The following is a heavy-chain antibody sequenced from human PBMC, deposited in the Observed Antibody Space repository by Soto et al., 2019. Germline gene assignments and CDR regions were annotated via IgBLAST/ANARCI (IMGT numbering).Heavy chain of an antibody. V-gene: IGHV5-10-1*01. CDR1: GYSFTSYW. CDR2: IDPSDSYT. D-gene: IGHD2-2*01. Sequence: GESLKISCKGSGYSFTSYWISWVRQMPGKGLEWMGRIDPSDSYTNYSPSFQGHVTISADKSISTAYLQWSSLKASDTAMYYCARVPRRGYYYYGMDVWGQGTTVTVYS. J-gene: IGHJ6*02. CDR3: ARVPRRGYYYYGMDV.